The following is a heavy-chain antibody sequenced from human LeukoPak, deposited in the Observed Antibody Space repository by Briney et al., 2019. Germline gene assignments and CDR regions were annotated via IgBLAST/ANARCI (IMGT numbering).Heavy chain of an antibody. CDR1: GFTFSSYA. V-gene: IGHV3-23*01. CDR3: AKTNAIFDYGGNPDFDY. CDR2: ISGSGGST. Sequence: GGSLRLSCAASGFTFSSYAMSWVRQAPGKGLEWVSAISGSGGSTYYADSVKGRFTISKDNSKNTLYLQMNSLRAEDTAVYYCAKTNAIFDYGGNPDFDYWGQGTLVTVSS. J-gene: IGHJ4*02. D-gene: IGHD4-23*01.